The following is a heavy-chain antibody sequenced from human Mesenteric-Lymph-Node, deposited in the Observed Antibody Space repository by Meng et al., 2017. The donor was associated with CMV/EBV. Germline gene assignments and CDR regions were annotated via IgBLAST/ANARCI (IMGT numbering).Heavy chain of an antibody. D-gene: IGHD5-24*01. J-gene: IGHJ5*02. CDR2: IYYSGST. CDR3: ATCLVEMATGENWFDP. V-gene: IGHV4-39*07. Sequence: ESLKISCTVSGGSISSSSYYWGWIRQPPGKGLEWIGSIYYSGSTYYNPSLKSRVTISVDTSKNQFSLKLSTVTAADTAVYYCATCLVEMATGENWFDPWGQGTLVTVSS. CDR1: GGSISSSSYY.